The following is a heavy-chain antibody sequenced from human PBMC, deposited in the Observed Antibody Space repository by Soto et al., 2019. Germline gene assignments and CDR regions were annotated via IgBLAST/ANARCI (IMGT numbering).Heavy chain of an antibody. D-gene: IGHD6-6*01. CDR1: GFTFSSYA. CDR3: AKGGSSSGGLDY. J-gene: IGHJ4*02. Sequence: EVQLLESGGGLVQPGGSLRLSCAASGFTFSSYAMSWVRQAPGKGLEWVSAISGSGGSTYYADSVKGRFTISRDNSKNPVDLEMNSLRAEDTAVYYCAKGGSSSGGLDYWGQGTLVTVSS. CDR2: ISGSGGST. V-gene: IGHV3-23*01.